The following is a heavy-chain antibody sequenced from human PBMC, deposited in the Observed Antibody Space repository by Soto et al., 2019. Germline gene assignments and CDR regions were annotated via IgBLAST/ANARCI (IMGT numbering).Heavy chain of an antibody. CDR3: ARHDAYSSGWFNFDY. CDR1: GGSISSSSYY. CDR2: IYYSGST. Sequence: SETLSLTCTVSGGSISSSSYYWGWIRQPPGKGLEWIGSIYYSGSTYYNPSLKSRVTISVDTSKNQFSLKLSSVTAADTAVYYCARHDAYSSGWFNFDYWGQGTLVTVSS. J-gene: IGHJ4*02. D-gene: IGHD6-19*01. V-gene: IGHV4-39*01.